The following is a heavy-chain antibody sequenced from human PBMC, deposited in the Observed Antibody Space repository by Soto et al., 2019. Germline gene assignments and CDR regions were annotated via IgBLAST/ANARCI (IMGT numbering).Heavy chain of an antibody. CDR1: GGSISSGGYY. J-gene: IGHJ4*02. Sequence: SETLSLTCTVSGGSISSGGYYWSWIRQHAGKGLEWIGYIYYSGSTYYNPSLKSRVTISVDTSKNQFSLKLSSVTAADTAVYYCARVKVVVVTAIVVYYFVYGGQGTLVTVSS. CDR3: ARVKVVVVTAIVVYYFVY. V-gene: IGHV4-31*03. D-gene: IGHD2-21*02. CDR2: IYYSGST.